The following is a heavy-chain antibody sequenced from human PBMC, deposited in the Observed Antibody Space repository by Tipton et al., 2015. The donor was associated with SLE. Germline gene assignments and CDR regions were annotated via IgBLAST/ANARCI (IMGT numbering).Heavy chain of an antibody. Sequence: TLSLTCTVSGGSISSYYWNWIRQPPGKGLEWIGYIYYRGSTNYNPSLKSRVTISVDTSKNQFSLKLTSVTAADTAVYYCARGSGVTDFDYWGQGALVTVSS. J-gene: IGHJ4*02. V-gene: IGHV4-59*01. CDR1: GGSISSYY. CDR2: IYYRGST. CDR3: ARGSGVTDFDY. D-gene: IGHD2-21*02.